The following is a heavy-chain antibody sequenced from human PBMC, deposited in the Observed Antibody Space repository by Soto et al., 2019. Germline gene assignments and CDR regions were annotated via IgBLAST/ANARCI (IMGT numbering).Heavy chain of an antibody. CDR1: VFRFSNYA. J-gene: IGHJ4*02. Sequence: LRLSGAPAVFRFSNYAISWVRQAPGKGLEWVAAITSVGYTYYVDSLKGRFTISRDNSKNTLFLQMNSLRAEDTAVYYCAKDLIDYSNSYFDYWGQGTLVTVSS. D-gene: IGHD4-4*01. CDR3: AKDLIDYSNSYFDY. V-gene: IGHV3-23*01. CDR2: ITSVGYT.